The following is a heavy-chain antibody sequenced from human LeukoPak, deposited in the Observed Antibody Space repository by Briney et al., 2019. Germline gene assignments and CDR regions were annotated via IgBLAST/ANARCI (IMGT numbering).Heavy chain of an antibody. CDR2: IYSGGST. V-gene: IGHV3-53*01. J-gene: IGHJ1*01. CDR3: ARDTDYGDYVLNFQH. CDR1: GFTVSSNY. Sequence: GGFLRLSCAASGFTVSSNYMSWVRQAPGKGLEWVSVIYSGGSTYYADSVKGRFTISRDNSKNTLYLQMNSLRAEDTAVYYCARDTDYGDYVLNFQHWGQGTLVTVSS. D-gene: IGHD4-17*01.